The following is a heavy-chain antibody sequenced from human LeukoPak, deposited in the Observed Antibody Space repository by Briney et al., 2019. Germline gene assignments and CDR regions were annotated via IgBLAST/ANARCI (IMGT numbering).Heavy chain of an antibody. D-gene: IGHD3-9*01. CDR3: ARVPYYDILTGYYPEG. V-gene: IGHV1-69*05. CDR2: IIPIFGTA. Sequence: SVKVSCKASGGTFSSYAISWVRQAPGQGLEWMGGIIPIFGTANYAQKFQGRVTITTDESTSTAYLELSSLRSEDTAVYYCARVPYYDILTGYYPEGWGQGTLVTVSS. J-gene: IGHJ4*02. CDR1: GGTFSSYA.